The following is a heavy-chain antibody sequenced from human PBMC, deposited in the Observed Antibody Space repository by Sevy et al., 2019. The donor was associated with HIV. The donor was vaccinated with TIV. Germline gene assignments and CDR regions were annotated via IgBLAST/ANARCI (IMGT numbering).Heavy chain of an antibody. CDR3: TRAPPVRSGDDSLNWFDP. CDR1: SGSISSDY. V-gene: IGHV4-59*01. J-gene: IGHJ5*02. Sequence: SETLSLTCTVSSGSISSDYWSWIRQPPGKGLEYIGYIHSSGTTNYNPSLKSRVTISVDTSNNQFSLNLSSVTAAYTGVYYCTRAPPVRSGDDSLNWFDPWGQGTLVTVSS. CDR2: IHSSGTT. D-gene: IGHD5-12*01.